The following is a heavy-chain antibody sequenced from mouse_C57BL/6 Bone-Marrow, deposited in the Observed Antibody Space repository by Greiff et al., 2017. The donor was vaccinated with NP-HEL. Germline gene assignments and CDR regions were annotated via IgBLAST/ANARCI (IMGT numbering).Heavy chain of an antibody. V-gene: IGHV1-81*01. CDR3: ARRDWDLFAY. Sequence: VKLMESGAELARPGASVKLSCKASGYTFTRYGISWVKQRTGQGLEWIGEIYPRSGNTYYNEKFKGKATLTADKSSSTAYMELRSLTSEDSAVYFCARRDWDLFAYWGQGTLVTVSA. J-gene: IGHJ3*01. D-gene: IGHD4-1*01. CDR1: GYTFTRYG. CDR2: IYPRSGNT.